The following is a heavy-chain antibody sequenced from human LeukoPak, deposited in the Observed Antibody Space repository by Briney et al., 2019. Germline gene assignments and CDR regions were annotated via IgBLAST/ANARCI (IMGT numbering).Heavy chain of an antibody. Sequence: SETLSLTCAVYGGSFSGYYWSWIRQPPGKGLEWIGEINHGGSTNYNPSLKSRVTMSVDKSKNQFSLKVTSVTAADTAVYYCARGPHCSGGSRYSPAFDYWGQGTLVTVSS. CDR1: GGSFSGYY. CDR3: ARGPHCSGGSRYSPAFDY. V-gene: IGHV4-34*01. CDR2: INHGGST. D-gene: IGHD2-15*01. J-gene: IGHJ4*02.